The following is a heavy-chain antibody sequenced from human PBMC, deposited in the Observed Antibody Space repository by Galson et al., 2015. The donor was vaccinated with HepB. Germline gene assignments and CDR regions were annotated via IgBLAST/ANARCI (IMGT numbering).Heavy chain of an antibody. CDR2: ISSSRYNI. Sequence: SLRLSCAASGFTFSCYSMKWVRQAPGKALEWGSFISSSRYNIYYADSVKGRFTISRDNAKNSMYLQMTSLRAEDTALYYCARDFRYWGQGTLVTVSS. V-gene: IGHV3-21*06. CDR1: GFTFSCYS. J-gene: IGHJ4*02. CDR3: ARDFRY.